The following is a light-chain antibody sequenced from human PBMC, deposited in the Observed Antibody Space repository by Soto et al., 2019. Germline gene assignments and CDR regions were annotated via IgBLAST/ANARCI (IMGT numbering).Light chain of an antibody. Sequence: DIQMTQSPSTLSASVGDRVAITCRASQSISSWLAWYQQKPGKAPKLLIYKASTLKSGVPSRFSGSESGTVFTLTISSLQPEDFATYYCQQSYNTPGTFGQGTKVDIK. V-gene: IGKV1-5*03. CDR2: KAS. CDR3: QQSYNTPGT. CDR1: QSISSW. J-gene: IGKJ1*01.